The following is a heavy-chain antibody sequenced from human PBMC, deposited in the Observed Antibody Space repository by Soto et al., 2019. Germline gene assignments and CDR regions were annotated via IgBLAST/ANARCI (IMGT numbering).Heavy chain of an antibody. Sequence: QITLKESGPPLVKPTQTLTLTCTFSGFSLSTSGVGVGWIRQPPGKALEWLGLIYWDDDKRYSPSLKSRLTITQDTSKNQVVLTMTNMDPVDTATYYCAHKPYQLLYRNAFDIWGQGTMVTVSS. V-gene: IGHV2-5*02. CDR2: IYWDDDK. CDR3: AHKPYQLLYRNAFDI. CDR1: GFSLSTSGVG. J-gene: IGHJ3*02. D-gene: IGHD2-2*02.